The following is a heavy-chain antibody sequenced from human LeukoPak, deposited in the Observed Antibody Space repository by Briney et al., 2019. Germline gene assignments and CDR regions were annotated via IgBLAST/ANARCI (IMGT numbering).Heavy chain of an antibody. V-gene: IGHV3-30*18. CDR1: GFTFSSYG. CDR2: ISYDGSNK. D-gene: IGHD3-10*01. Sequence: GGSLILSCAASGFTFSSYGMHWVRQAPGKGLEWVAVISYDGSNKYYADSVKGRFTISRDNSKNTLYLQMNSLRAEDTAVYYCAKDRYYGSGSYRRWNWFDPWGQGTLVTVSS. J-gene: IGHJ5*02. CDR3: AKDRYYGSGSYRRWNWFDP.